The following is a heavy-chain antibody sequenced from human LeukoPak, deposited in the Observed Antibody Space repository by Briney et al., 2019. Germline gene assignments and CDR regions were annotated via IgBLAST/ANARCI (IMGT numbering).Heavy chain of an antibody. Sequence: PSETLSLTCTVSGGSITSSYFWGWIRQPPGKGPEWIGTIHHTGTTFYNPSLRSRVTILLDLSQNQFHLKLSSVTAADTALYYCARQVTGNYQWTFDIWGQGALVTVSS. J-gene: IGHJ4*02. D-gene: IGHD1-7*01. CDR3: ARQVTGNYQWTFDI. CDR2: IHHTGTT. CDR1: GGSITSSYF. V-gene: IGHV4-39*01.